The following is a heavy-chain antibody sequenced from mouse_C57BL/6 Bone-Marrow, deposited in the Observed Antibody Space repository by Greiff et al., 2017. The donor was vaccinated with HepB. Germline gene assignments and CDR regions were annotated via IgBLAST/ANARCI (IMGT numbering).Heavy chain of an antibody. D-gene: IGHD1-1*01. Sequence: VQLQQSGPELVKPGDSVKISCKASGYSFTGYFMNWVMQSHGKSLEWIGRLNPYNGDTFYNQKFKGKATLTVAKSSSTAHMELRSLTSEDSAVYYCARDGSSSWYFDVWGTGTTVTVSS. CDR1: GYSFTGYF. V-gene: IGHV1-20*01. J-gene: IGHJ1*03. CDR3: ARDGSSSWYFDV. CDR2: LNPYNGDT.